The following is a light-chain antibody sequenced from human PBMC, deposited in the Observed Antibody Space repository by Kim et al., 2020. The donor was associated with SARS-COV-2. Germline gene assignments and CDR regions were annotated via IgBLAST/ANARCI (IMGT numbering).Light chain of an antibody. J-gene: IGKJ4*01. CDR3: QQYNNWPLT. Sequence: VSPGERATLSCRASQSVSSNLACYQQKPGQAPRLLIYGASTRATGIPARFSGSGSGTEFTLTIRSLQSEDFAVYYCQQYNNWPLTFGGGTKVEIK. CDR1: QSVSSN. CDR2: GAS. V-gene: IGKV3-15*01.